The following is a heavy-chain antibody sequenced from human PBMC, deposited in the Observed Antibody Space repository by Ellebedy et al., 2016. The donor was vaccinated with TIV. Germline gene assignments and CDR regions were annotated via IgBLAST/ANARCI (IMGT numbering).Heavy chain of an antibody. Sequence: AASVKVSCKASGYTFTSYGVSWVRRAPGQGLEWMGWISAYSGSTNYAQQLQGRVTMTTDTSTSTAYMELRSLRSDDTAIYFCARGFLIRYFDWLPPEPYYFDYWGQGTLVTVSP. V-gene: IGHV1-18*01. CDR3: ARGFLIRYFDWLPPEPYYFDY. CDR1: GYTFTSYG. CDR2: ISAYSGST. J-gene: IGHJ4*02. D-gene: IGHD3-9*01.